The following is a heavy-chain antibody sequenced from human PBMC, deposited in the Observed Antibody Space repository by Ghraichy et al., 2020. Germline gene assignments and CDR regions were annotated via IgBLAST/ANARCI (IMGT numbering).Heavy chain of an antibody. CDR3: AKGLMITFGGVIVRASAAVDY. CDR1: GFTFSSYA. D-gene: IGHD3-16*02. J-gene: IGHJ4*02. Sequence: GGSLRLSCAASGFTFSSYAMSWVHQAPGKGLEWVSAISGSGGSTYYADSVKGRFTISRDNSKNTLYLQMNSLRAEDTAVYYCAKGLMITFGGVIVRASAAVDYWGQGTLVTVSS. V-gene: IGHV3-23*01. CDR2: ISGSGGST.